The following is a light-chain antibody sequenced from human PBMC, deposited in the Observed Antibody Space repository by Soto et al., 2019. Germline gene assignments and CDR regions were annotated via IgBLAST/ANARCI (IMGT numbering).Light chain of an antibody. CDR2: GAS. CDR1: ESVSTN. J-gene: IGKJ5*01. CDR3: QQYNDRPPIT. Sequence: EIEMTQSPATLSLAPGERVTLSCRASESVSTNLAWYQQKAGQAPRLLIYGASTRATGIPARFSGSGSGTEFTLTISSLQSEDFAVYYCQQYNDRPPITFGQGTRLEIK. V-gene: IGKV3-15*01.